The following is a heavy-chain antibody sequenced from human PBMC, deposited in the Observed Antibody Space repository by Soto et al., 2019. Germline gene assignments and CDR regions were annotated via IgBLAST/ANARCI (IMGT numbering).Heavy chain of an antibody. Sequence: GGSLRLFCAASGFTISSYGMHWVRQAPGKGLEWVAVIWYDGSNKYYADSVKGRFTISRDNSKNTLYLQMNSLRAEDTAVYYCARGVGYCSGGSCYSSPPWFDPWGQGTLVTVSS. CDR2: IWYDGSNK. J-gene: IGHJ5*02. CDR3: ARGVGYCSGGSCYSSPPWFDP. CDR1: GFTISSYG. V-gene: IGHV3-33*01. D-gene: IGHD2-15*01.